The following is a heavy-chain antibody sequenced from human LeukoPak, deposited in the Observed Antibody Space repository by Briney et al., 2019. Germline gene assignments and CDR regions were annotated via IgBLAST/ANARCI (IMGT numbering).Heavy chain of an antibody. V-gene: IGHV1-69*04. CDR2: IIPILGIA. CDR1: GGTFSSYA. CDR3: TRDRQYLPNWFDP. J-gene: IGHJ5*02. Sequence: ASVKVSCKASGGTFSSYAISWVRQAPGQGLEWMGRIIPILGIANYAQKFQGRVTITADKSTSTAYMELSSLRSEDTAVYYCTRDRQYLPNWFDPWGQGTLVTVSS.